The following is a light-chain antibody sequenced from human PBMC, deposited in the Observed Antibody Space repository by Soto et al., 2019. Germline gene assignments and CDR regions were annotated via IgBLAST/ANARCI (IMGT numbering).Light chain of an antibody. Sequence: QSALTQPPSASGSPGQSVTISCTGTSSDVGGYVYVSWYQQYPGKAPKLMIYEVNKRASGVPDRFSSSKSGNTASLTVSGLQAEDEADYYCSSYAGTNIDVVFGGGTKVTVL. V-gene: IGLV2-8*01. J-gene: IGLJ2*01. CDR2: EVN. CDR3: SSYAGTNIDVV. CDR1: SSDVGGYVY.